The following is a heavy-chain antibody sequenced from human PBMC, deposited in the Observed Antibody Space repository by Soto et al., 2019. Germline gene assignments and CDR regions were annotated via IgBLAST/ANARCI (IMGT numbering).Heavy chain of an antibody. CDR1: GFTFSSYW. CDR3: ARGEDDYVWGSYRYYYYYMDV. V-gene: IGHV3-7*03. J-gene: IGHJ6*03. D-gene: IGHD3-16*02. CDR2: IKQDGSEK. Sequence: GSLRLSCAASGFTFSSYWMSWVRQAPGKGLEWVANIKQDGSEKYYVDSVKGRFTISRDNAKNSLYLQMNSLRAEDTAVYYCARGEDDYVWGSYRYYYYYMDVWGKGTTVTVSS.